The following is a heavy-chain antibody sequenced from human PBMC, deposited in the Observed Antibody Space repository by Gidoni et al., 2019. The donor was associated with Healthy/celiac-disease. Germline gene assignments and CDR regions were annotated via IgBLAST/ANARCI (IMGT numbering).Heavy chain of an antibody. CDR3: ARGRGYCSGGSCYPGGDWFDP. CDR2: MNPNSGNT. D-gene: IGHD2-15*01. J-gene: IGHJ5*02. Sequence: QVQLVQSGAEVKKPGASVKVSCKASGYTFTSYDINWVRQATGQGLEWMGWMNPNSGNTGYAQKFQGRVTMTRNTSISTAYMELSSLRSEDTAVYYCARGRGYCSGGSCYPGGDWFDPWGQGTLVTVSS. CDR1: GYTFTSYD. V-gene: IGHV1-8*01.